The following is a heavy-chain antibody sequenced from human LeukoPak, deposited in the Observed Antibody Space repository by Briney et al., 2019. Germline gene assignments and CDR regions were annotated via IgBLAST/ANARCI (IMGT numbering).Heavy chain of an antibody. Sequence: ASVKVSCKTSGYTLTNYGISWVRQAPGQGPEWMGWISGYNGNTNYVQKFQGRVTMTTDTSTSTAYMELRSLRSDDTAVYYCARDLSLGPHHYGEPFDYWGQGTLVTVSP. CDR1: GYTLTNYG. CDR2: ISGYNGNT. J-gene: IGHJ4*02. CDR3: ARDLSLGPHHYGEPFDY. V-gene: IGHV1-18*01. D-gene: IGHD4-17*01.